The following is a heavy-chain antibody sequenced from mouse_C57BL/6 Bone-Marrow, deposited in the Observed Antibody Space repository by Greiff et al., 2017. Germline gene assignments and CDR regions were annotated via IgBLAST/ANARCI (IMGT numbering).Heavy chain of an antibody. CDR1: GFTFSSYG. Sequence: DVMLVESGGDLVKPGGSLKLSCAASGFTFSSYGMSWVRQTPEKRLEWVATISSGGSYTYYPESVKGRVTISRDNAKNTLYLQMSSLKSEDTAMYYCARYYYGCISWYFDVWGTATTVTVSS. J-gene: IGHJ1*03. CDR3: ARYYYGCISWYFDV. D-gene: IGHD1-1*01. V-gene: IGHV5-6*02. CDR2: ISSGGSYT.